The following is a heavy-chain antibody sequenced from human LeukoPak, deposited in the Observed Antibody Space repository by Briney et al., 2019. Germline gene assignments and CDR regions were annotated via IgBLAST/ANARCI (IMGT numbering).Heavy chain of an antibody. V-gene: IGHV1-24*01. J-gene: IGHJ3*02. D-gene: IGHD3-9*01. CDR3: ATGGRITIFSDAFDI. CDR2: FDPEDGET. Sequence: GASVKVSCKVSGYTLTELSMHWVRQAPGKGLEWMGGFDPEDGETIYAQKFQGRVTMTEDTSTDTAYMELSSLRSGDTAVYYCATGGRITIFSDAFDIWGQGTMVTVSS. CDR1: GYTLTELS.